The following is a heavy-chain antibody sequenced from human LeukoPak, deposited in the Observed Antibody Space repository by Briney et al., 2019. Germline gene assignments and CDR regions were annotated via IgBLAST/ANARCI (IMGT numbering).Heavy chain of an antibody. CDR1: GFTFNSYW. CDR2: IKQDGSEE. CDR3: AREGTIKPPDY. Sequence: GGSLRLSCAASGFTFNSYWMSWARQPPGKGLEWVANIKQDGSEEYYVDSVKGRFTISRDNAKNSLYLQMNSLRAEDTAVYYCAREGTIKPPDYLGQGTLVTVSS. J-gene: IGHJ4*02. D-gene: IGHD1-14*01. V-gene: IGHV3-7*03.